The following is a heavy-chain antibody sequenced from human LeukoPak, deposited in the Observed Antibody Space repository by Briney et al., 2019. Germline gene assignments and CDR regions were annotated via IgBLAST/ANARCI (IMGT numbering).Heavy chain of an antibody. CDR1: GGSISSGDYY. CDR3: ARGRGYSYGVMDY. J-gene: IGHJ4*02. D-gene: IGHD5-18*01. Sequence: SETLSLTCTVSGGSISSGDYYWSWIRQPPGKGLEWIGHIYYSGSTYYNPSLKSRVTISVDTSKNQFSLKLSSVTAADTAVYYCARGRGYSYGVMDYWGQGTLVTVSS. CDR2: IYYSGST. V-gene: IGHV4-30-4*08.